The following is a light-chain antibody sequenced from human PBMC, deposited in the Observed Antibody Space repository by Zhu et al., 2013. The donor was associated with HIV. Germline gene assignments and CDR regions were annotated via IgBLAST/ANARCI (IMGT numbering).Light chain of an antibody. J-gene: IGKJ1*01. V-gene: IGKV1-5*03. CDR1: QNIDRW. CDR2: KAS. Sequence: DIQMTQSPSTLSASVGDSVTITCRASQNIDRWLAWYQQRPGKAPKVLIYKASTLESGVPSRFSGSGSGAGFALTISSLLPEDFAVYYCHHRNNWPPEWTFGQGTKVEV. CDR3: HHRNNWPPEWT.